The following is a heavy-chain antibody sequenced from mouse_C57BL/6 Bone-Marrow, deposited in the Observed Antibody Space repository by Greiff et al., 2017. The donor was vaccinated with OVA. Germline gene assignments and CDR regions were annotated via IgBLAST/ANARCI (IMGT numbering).Heavy chain of an antibody. V-gene: IGHV1-42*01. CDR3: ARRRWLSRGDD. Sequence: EVKLVESGPELVKPGASVKISCKASGYSFTGYYMNWVKQSPEKSLEWIGEINPSTGGTTYNQKFKAKATLTVDKSSSTAYMQLKSLTSEDSAVYYCARRRWLSRGDDWGQGTTLTVSS. J-gene: IGHJ2*01. D-gene: IGHD2-3*01. CDR2: INPSTGGT. CDR1: GYSFTGYY.